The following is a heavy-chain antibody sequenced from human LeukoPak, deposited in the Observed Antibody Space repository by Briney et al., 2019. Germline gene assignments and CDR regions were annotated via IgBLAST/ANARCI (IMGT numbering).Heavy chain of an antibody. CDR1: GFTYSSYA. J-gene: IGHJ1*01. CDR2: ISASGDEI. D-gene: IGHD2-15*01. CDR3: AKGSGGSSYSSSQH. V-gene: IGHV3-23*01. Sequence: GGSLRLSCAASGFTYSSYAMSWVRQAPGKGLEWVSVISASGDEIYYADSVKGRFTISRDASRTTLYLQMSSLRADGTGVYYCAKGSGGSSYSSSQHWGQGTLVTVSS.